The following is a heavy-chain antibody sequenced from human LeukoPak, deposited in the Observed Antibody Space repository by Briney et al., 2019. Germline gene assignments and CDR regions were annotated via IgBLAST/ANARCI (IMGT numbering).Heavy chain of an antibody. V-gene: IGHV1-46*01. CDR3: ARGDIVLMVYANEGPYYFDY. J-gene: IGHJ4*02. CDR2: INPGGGST. D-gene: IGHD2-8*01. Sequence: ASVKVSCKASGYTFTSYYMHWVRQAPGQRLEWMGIINPGGGSTSYAQKFQGRVTMTRDTSTSTVYMELSSLRSEDTAVYYCARGDIVLMVYANEGPYYFDYWGQGTLVTVSS. CDR1: GYTFTSYY.